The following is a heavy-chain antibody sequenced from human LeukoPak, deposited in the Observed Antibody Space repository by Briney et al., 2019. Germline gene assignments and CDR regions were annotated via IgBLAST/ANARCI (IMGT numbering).Heavy chain of an antibody. Sequence: GGSLRLSCAASGFTFSSYAMSWVRQAPGKGLEWVSAISGSGGSTYYADSVKGRFTISRENSKNTLWLQMNSLRPEDTAIYFCAKAPHYDLLTGYEYFDLWGRGTLVTVSS. J-gene: IGHJ2*01. D-gene: IGHD3-9*01. V-gene: IGHV3-23*01. CDR2: ISGSGGST. CDR3: AKAPHYDLLTGYEYFDL. CDR1: GFTFSSYA.